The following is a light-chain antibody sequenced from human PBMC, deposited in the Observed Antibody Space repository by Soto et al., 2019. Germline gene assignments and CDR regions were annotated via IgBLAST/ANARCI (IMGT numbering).Light chain of an antibody. V-gene: IGKV3-20*01. CDR3: QHYYSSQWT. CDR2: DAS. J-gene: IGKJ1*01. Sequence: EIVLTQSPGTLSLSPGERATLSCRASQSVSSSYLAWYQQKPGQAPRLLIYDASSRATGISDRFSGSGSGTDFTFTISRLEPEDFAVYYCQHYYSSQWTFGQGTKGEIK. CDR1: QSVSSSY.